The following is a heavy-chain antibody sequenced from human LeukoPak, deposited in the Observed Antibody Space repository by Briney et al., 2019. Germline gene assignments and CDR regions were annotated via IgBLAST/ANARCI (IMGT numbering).Heavy chain of an antibody. V-gene: IGHV3-21*01. CDR3: ARDNFGSGAANAFDI. J-gene: IGHJ3*02. CDR1: GFTFSSYG. D-gene: IGHD6-19*01. Sequence: GGSLRLSCAASGFTFSSYGMNWVRQAPGKGLEWVSSISSSSSYIYYADSVKGRFTISRDNAKNSLYLQMNSLRAEDTAVYYCARDNFGSGAANAFDIWGQGTMVTVSS. CDR2: ISSSSSYI.